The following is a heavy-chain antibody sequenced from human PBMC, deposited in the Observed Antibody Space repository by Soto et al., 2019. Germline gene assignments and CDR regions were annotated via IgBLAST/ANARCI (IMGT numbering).Heavy chain of an antibody. CDR2: IYYSGST. Sequence: KTSETLSLTCTVSGGSISSYYWSWIRQPPGKGLEWIGYIYYSGSTNYNPSLKSRVTISVDTSKNQFSPKLSSVTAADTAVYYCARDRWELLFDYWGQGTLVTVSS. CDR3: ARDRWELLFDY. CDR1: GGSISSYY. J-gene: IGHJ4*02. V-gene: IGHV4-59*01. D-gene: IGHD1-26*01.